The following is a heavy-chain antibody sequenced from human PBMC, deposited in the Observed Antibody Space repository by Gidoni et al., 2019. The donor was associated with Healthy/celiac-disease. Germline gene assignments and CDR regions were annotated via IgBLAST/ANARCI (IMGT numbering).Heavy chain of an antibody. J-gene: IGHJ4*02. D-gene: IGHD4-17*01. Sequence: EVQLVESGGGLVQPGGSLRLSCAASGFTVSSNYMSWVRQAPGKGLEWVSVIYSGGSTYYADSVKGRFTISRDNSKNTLYLQMNSLRAEDTAVYYCARWGYYGGNSQYFDYWGQGTLVTVSS. CDR2: IYSGGST. CDR1: GFTVSSNY. CDR3: ARWGYYGGNSQYFDY. V-gene: IGHV3-66*01.